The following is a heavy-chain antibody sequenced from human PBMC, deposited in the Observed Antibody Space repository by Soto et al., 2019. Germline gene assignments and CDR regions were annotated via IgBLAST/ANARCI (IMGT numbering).Heavy chain of an antibody. CDR1: GFTFSSYV. D-gene: IGHD6-13*01. Sequence: QVQLVESGGGVVQPGRSLRPSCVASGFTFSSYVMHWVRQAPGKGLEWVALISDDESKKYYAYPVKGRFTISRDNSKNTLFLQMNSLISEDTAVYYCARTAGGRVRGALDIWGQGTMVTVSS. CDR2: ISDDESKK. CDR3: ARTAGGRVRGALDI. V-gene: IGHV3-30-3*01. J-gene: IGHJ3*02.